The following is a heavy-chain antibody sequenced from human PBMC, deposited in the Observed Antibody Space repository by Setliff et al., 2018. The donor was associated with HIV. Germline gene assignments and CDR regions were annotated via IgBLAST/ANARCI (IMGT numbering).Heavy chain of an antibody. V-gene: IGHV5-51*01. CDR2: IYPGDSDT. D-gene: IGHD3-10*01. CDR3: VRSGGVRELYGF. CDR1: GYSFTSHW. Sequence: SGESLKISCEGSGYSFTSHWIGWVRQRPGKGLEWIGIIYPGDSDTTYSPSFQGQVHISVDKSISTAYLQWSSLKASDTAMYFCVRSGGVRELYGFWGQGTLVTVSS. J-gene: IGHJ4*02.